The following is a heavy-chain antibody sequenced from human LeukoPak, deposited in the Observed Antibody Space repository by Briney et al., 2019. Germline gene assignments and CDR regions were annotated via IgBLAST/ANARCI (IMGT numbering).Heavy chain of an antibody. CDR1: GGSISSYY. Sequence: RPSETLSLTCTVSGGSISSYYWSWIRQPPGKGLEWIGYIYYSGSTNYNPSLKSRVTISVDTSKNQFSLKLSSVTAADTAVYYCARDYYYDSRGYWFDPWGQGTLVTVSS. J-gene: IGHJ5*02. D-gene: IGHD3-22*01. V-gene: IGHV4-59*01. CDR2: IYYSGST. CDR3: ARDYYYDSRGYWFDP.